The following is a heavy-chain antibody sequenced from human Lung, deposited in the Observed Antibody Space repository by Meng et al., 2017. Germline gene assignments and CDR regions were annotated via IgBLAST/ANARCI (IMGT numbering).Heavy chain of an antibody. J-gene: IGHJ4*02. CDR3: ATRGSPYLNC. CDR2: INSYNCNT. V-gene: IGHV1-18*01. CDR1: GYTLSSDG. Sequence: QGHVARLGAPVQKLGVSGKVSGEATGYTLSSDGFSWVRPATGQGLEWFGCINSYNCNTAYAKKLQGRITMTTDNLSTTAYMELRNLRSDDTAVYYCATRGSPYLNCWGQGTLVTVSS.